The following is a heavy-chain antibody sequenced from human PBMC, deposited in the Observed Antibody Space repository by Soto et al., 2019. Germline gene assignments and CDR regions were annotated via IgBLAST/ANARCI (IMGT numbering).Heavy chain of an antibody. CDR1: GGSFSGYY. CDR3: ARGGNSGPYYFDY. V-gene: IGHV4-34*01. D-gene: IGHD6-19*01. J-gene: IGHJ4*02. CDR2: INHSGST. Sequence: PSETLSLTCAVYGGSFSGYYWSWIRQPPGKGLEWIGEINHSGSTNYNPSLKSRVTISVDTSKNQFSLKLSSVTAADTAVYYCARGGNSGPYYFDYWGQGTLVTVSS.